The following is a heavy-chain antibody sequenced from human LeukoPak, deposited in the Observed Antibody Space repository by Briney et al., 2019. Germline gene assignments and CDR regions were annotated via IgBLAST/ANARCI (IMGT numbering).Heavy chain of an antibody. V-gene: IGHV1-69*05. J-gene: IGHJ4*02. Sequence: GASVKVSCKASGYTFTGYYMHWVRQAPGQGLEWMGRIIPIFGTANYAQKFQGRVTVTTDESTSTAYMELSSLRSEDTAVYYCARDHPSNYYGSGSYDYWGQGTLVTVSS. CDR1: GYTFTGYY. CDR2: IIPIFGTA. D-gene: IGHD3-10*01. CDR3: ARDHPSNYYGSGSYDY.